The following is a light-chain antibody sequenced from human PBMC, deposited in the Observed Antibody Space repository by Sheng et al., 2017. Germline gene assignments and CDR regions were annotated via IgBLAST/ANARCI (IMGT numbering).Light chain of an antibody. CDR3: HVWDSTTNHVV. Sequence: SYVVTQPPSVSVAPGQTARVTCGGNNIGDKVAHWYQQRPGQAPVLVVYDDTARPSGIPDRFSGSNSGNTATLTISRVEAGDEADYYCHVWDSTTNHVVFGGVTKLTVL. CDR2: DDT. J-gene: IGLJ2*01. V-gene: IGLV3-21*02. CDR1: NIGDKV.